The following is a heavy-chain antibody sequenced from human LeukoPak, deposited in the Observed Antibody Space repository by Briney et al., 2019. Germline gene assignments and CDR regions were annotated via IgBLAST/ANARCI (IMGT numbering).Heavy chain of an antibody. Sequence: PGGSLRLSCAASGFTFSSYAMSWVRQAPGKGLEWVSVISGSGGSTYYADSVKGRFTISRDNSKNTLYLQMNSLRAGDTAVYYCAKSATTMVRGAYYYGMDVWGQGTTVTVSS. J-gene: IGHJ6*02. D-gene: IGHD3-10*01. CDR2: ISGSGGST. V-gene: IGHV3-23*01. CDR3: AKSATTMVRGAYYYGMDV. CDR1: GFTFSSYA.